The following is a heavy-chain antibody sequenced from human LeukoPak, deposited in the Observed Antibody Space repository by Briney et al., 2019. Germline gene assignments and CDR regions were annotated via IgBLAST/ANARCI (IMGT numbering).Heavy chain of an antibody. CDR1: GDSVRSYY. Sequence: PSEILSLTCTVSGDSVRSYYWSWIRQPPGQGPEWLGHINDRGSTNYNPSLQARVTISIDTSKNQFSLKWNSVTAADTAVYYFVRDSRYGSGWFEDGLDFWGQGTTVTASS. CDR3: VRDSRYGSGWFEDGLDF. D-gene: IGHD6-13*01. CDR2: INDRGST. J-gene: IGHJ6*02. V-gene: IGHV4-59*02.